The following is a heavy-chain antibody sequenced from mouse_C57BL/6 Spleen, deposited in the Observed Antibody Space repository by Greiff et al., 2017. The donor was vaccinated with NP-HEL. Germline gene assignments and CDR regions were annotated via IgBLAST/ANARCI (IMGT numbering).Heavy chain of an antibody. J-gene: IGHJ3*01. CDR2: IDPSDSYT. Sequence: QVQLQQPGAELVMPGASVKLSCKASGYTFTSYWMHWVKQRPGQGLEWIGEIDPSDSYTNYNQKFKGKSTLTVDKSSSTAYMQLSSPTSEDSAVYYCARGPGNYEPFAYWGQGTLVTVSA. V-gene: IGHV1-69*01. D-gene: IGHD2-1*01. CDR3: ARGPGNYEPFAY. CDR1: GYTFTSYW.